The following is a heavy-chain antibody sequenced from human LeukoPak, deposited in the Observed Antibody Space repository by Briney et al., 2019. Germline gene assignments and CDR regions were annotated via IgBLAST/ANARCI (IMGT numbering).Heavy chain of an antibody. CDR1: VFFFSNDC. CDR2: IYVDGRTT. Sequence: GGSVRLSCVASVFFFSNDCMDWVRHPPWKGLVWVSRIYVDGRTTNYADSVKGRFTISRDNAKNTVYLEMNSLSVEDTATYYCIRDFRSADLWGQGTLVTVTS. V-gene: IGHV3-74*01. CDR3: IRDFRSADL. J-gene: IGHJ5*02.